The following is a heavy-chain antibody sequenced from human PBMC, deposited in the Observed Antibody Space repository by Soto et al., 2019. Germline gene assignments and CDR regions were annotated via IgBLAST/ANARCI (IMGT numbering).Heavy chain of an antibody. Sequence: GGSLRLSCTASGFTFGDYAMSWFRQAPGKGLEWVGFIRSKAYGGTTEYAASVKGRFTISRDDSKSIAYLQMNSLKTEDTAVYYCTRDGKQWLGYCYYYYMDLWGKGTSVTVSS. D-gene: IGHD6-19*01. CDR1: GFTFGDYA. V-gene: IGHV3-49*03. CDR2: IRSKAYGGTT. CDR3: TRDGKQWLGYCYYYYMDL. J-gene: IGHJ6*03.